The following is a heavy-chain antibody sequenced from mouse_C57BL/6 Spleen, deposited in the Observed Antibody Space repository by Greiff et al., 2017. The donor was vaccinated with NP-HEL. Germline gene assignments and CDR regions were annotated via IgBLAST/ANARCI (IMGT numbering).Heavy chain of an antibody. CDR1: GYTFTDYN. Sequence: VQLKQSGPELVKPGASVKIPCKASGYTFTDYNMDWVKQSHGKSLEWIGDINPNNGGTNYNQKFKGKATLTVDKSSSTAYMELRSLTSEDTAVYYCARRDWAWFAYWGQGTLVTVSA. D-gene: IGHD4-1*01. CDR2: INPNNGGT. J-gene: IGHJ3*01. CDR3: ARRDWAWFAY. V-gene: IGHV1-18*01.